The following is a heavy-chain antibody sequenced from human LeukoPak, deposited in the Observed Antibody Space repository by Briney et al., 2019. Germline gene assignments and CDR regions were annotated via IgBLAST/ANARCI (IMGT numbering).Heavy chain of an antibody. D-gene: IGHD1-26*01. J-gene: IGHJ4*02. Sequence: PGGSLRLSCAASGFTFSSYSMNWVRQAPGKGLEWVSSIISSSSYIYYADSVKGRFTISRDNAKNSLYLQMNSLRAEDRAVYYCSREWELLDYFDYWGQGTLVTVSS. CDR1: GFTFSSYS. CDR2: IISSSSYI. CDR3: SREWELLDYFDY. V-gene: IGHV3-21*01.